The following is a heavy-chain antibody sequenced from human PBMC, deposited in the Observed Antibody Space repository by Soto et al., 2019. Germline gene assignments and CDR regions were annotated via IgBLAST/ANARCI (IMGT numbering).Heavy chain of an antibody. CDR3: ASGYCSGGSCYPFPDYFDY. Sequence: QVQLVQSGAEVKKTGASVKVSCKASGGTFSSYAISWVRQAPGQGLEWMGGIIPIFGTANYAQKFQGRVTITADKSTSTAYMELSSLRSEDTAVYYCASGYCSGGSCYPFPDYFDYWGQGTLVTVSS. CDR2: IIPIFGTA. J-gene: IGHJ4*02. D-gene: IGHD2-15*01. V-gene: IGHV1-69*06. CDR1: GGTFSSYA.